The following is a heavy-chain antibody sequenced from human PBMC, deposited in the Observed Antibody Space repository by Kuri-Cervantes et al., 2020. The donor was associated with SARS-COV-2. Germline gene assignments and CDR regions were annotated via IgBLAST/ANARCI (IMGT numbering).Heavy chain of an antibody. CDR3: ARDSQYYDFWSGYYPPYYYYGMDV. J-gene: IGHJ6*02. CDR1: GFTFSSYA. D-gene: IGHD3-3*01. V-gene: IGHV3-30*04. Sequence: GGSLRLSCAASGFTFSSYAMHWVRQAPGKGLEWVAIKSYDGSNKYYADSVKGRFTISRDNSKNTLYLQMNSLRAEDTAMYYCARDSQYYDFWSGYYPPYYYYGMDVWGQGTTVTVSS. CDR2: KSYDGSNK.